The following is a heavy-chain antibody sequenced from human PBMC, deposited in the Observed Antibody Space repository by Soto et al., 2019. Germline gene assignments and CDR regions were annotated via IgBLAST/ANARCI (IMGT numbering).Heavy chain of an antibody. V-gene: IGHV3-30*03. Sequence: QVQLVESGGGVVQPGRSLRLSCAASGFTFSSYGMHWVRQAPGKGLEWVAVISYDGGNKYYADSVKGGFTISRDNSKNTLYLQMNSLGAEDTAVYYCARDNGYSHGHGMDVWGQGTTVTVSS. D-gene: IGHD5-18*01. CDR3: ARDNGYSHGHGMDV. CDR2: ISYDGGNK. J-gene: IGHJ6*02. CDR1: GFTFSSYG.